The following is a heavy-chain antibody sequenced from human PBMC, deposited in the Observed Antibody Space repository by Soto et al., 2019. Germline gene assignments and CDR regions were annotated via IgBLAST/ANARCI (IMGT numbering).Heavy chain of an antibody. V-gene: IGHV4-4*07. CDR2: IYTSGST. J-gene: IGHJ6*02. D-gene: IGHD3-10*01. Sequence: PSETLSLTCTVSGGSISSYYWSWIRQPAGKGLEWIGRIYTSGSTNYNPSLKSRVTMSVDTSKNQFSLKLSSVTAADTAVYYCARDSVVRGVIYYYYGMDVWGQGTTVTVS. CDR1: GGSISSYY. CDR3: ARDSVVRGVIYYYYGMDV.